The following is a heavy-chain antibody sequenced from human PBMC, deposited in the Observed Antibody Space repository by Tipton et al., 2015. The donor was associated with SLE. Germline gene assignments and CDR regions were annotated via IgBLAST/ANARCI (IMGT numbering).Heavy chain of an antibody. CDR3: ARESLGVPFDY. CDR1: GAFSGYF. CDR2: IVDSGTT. J-gene: IGHJ4*02. D-gene: IGHD3-10*01. V-gene: IGHV4-59*01. Sequence: TLSLTCTVSGAFSGYFWSWVRQHPGKGLEWIGYIVDSGTTTFNPFLKSRVIMSEDTSKNQFSLRLSSVTAAGTAVYYCARESLGVPFDYWSQGSLVTVSS.